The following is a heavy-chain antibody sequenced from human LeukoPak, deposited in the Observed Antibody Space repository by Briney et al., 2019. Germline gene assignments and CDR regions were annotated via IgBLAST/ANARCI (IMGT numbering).Heavy chain of an antibody. CDR1: AFTLSSYG. J-gene: IGHJ4*02. CDR3: ARGSYYSDG. Sequence: PGPSLTPSQAPAAFTLSSYGMHWVRHPPGKGLEWVAVIWYDGTNKYYAHSVKTTFTISRDNSKNTLYLQMNRLRTEDTAVYYCARGSYYSDGWSQGSLVTV. V-gene: IGHV3-33*01. D-gene: IGHD6-19*01. CDR2: IWYDGTNK.